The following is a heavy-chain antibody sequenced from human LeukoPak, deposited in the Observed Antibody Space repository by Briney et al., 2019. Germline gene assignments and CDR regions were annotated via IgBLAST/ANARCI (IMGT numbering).Heavy chain of an antibody. CDR1: GGSFSSYY. V-gene: IGHV4-34*01. CDR3: ARVRVYYDYVWGSTSPRYYYYYGMDV. J-gene: IGHJ6*04. D-gene: IGHD3-16*01. CDR2: INHSGST. Sequence: SETLSLTCAVYGGSFSSYYWSWIRQPPGKGLEWIGEINHSGSTNYNPSLKSRVTISVDTSKNQFSLKLSSVTAADTAVYYCARVRVYYDYVWGSTSPRYYYYYGMDVWGNGTTVTVSS.